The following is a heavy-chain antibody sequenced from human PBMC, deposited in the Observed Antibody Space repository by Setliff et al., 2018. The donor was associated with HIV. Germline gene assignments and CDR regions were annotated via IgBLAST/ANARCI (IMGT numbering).Heavy chain of an antibody. Sequence: SETLSLTCTVSGGSISSSDHYWGWIRQPPGKGLEWIGSVYNSGSTYYNPSLKSRVTIAVGTSKNQFSLKLSSVTAADTALYYCVRSRITMVRGVIIVHNCFDPWGQGILVTVSS. J-gene: IGHJ5*02. CDR3: VRSRITMVRGVIIVHNCFDP. CDR1: GGSISSSDHY. CDR2: VYNSGST. V-gene: IGHV4-39*01. D-gene: IGHD3-10*01.